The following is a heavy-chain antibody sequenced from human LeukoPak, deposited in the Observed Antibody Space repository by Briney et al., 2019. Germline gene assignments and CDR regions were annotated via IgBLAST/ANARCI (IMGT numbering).Heavy chain of an antibody. Sequence: GGSLRLSCAASGFTFSSYWMHWVRQAPGKGLVWVSRINSDGSSTSYADSVKGRFTISRDNSKNTLYLQMNSLRAEDTAVYYCAKGTRGYSNNSDYWGQGTLVTVSS. J-gene: IGHJ4*02. CDR3: AKGTRGYSNNSDY. CDR2: INSDGSST. V-gene: IGHV3-74*01. CDR1: GFTFSSYW. D-gene: IGHD6-13*01.